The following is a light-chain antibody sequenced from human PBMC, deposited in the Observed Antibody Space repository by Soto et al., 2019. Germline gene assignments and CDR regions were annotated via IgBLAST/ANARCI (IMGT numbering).Light chain of an antibody. CDR2: DVS. Sequence: QAVVTQPPSASGSPGQSVTISCTGTSSDVGGYNYVSWYQQHPGKAPKLMIYDVSKRPSGVPDRFSGSKSGNTASLTVSGLQAEDEADYYCSSYAGSNNEGVFGGGTKLTVL. V-gene: IGLV2-8*01. CDR1: SSDVGGYNY. J-gene: IGLJ2*01. CDR3: SSYAGSNNEGV.